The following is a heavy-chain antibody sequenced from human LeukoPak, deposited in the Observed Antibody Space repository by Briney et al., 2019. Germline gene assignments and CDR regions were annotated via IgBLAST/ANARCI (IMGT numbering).Heavy chain of an antibody. CDR1: GYTFTGYY. CDR2: INPNSGGT. CDR3: ARARVTTMGY. V-gene: IGHV1-2*02. Sequence: GSLKVSCKASGYTFTGYYMHWVRQAPGQGLEWMGWINPNSGGTNYAQKLQGRVTMTRDTSISTAYMELSRLRSDDTAVYYCARARVTTMGYWGQGTLVTVSS. J-gene: IGHJ4*02. D-gene: IGHD4-23*01.